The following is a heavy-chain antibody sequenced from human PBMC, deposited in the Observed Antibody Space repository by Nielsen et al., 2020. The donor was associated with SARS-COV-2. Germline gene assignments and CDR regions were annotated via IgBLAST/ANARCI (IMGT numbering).Heavy chain of an antibody. CDR2: INPSGGST. D-gene: IGHD1-14*01. J-gene: IGHJ6*03. CDR3: AADRPDITHSIAFYYMDV. Sequence: ASVKVSCKASGYTFTSYYMHWVRQAPGQGLEWMGIINPSGGSTSYAQKFQGRVTITADESTSTAYMELSSLRSEDTAVYYCAADRPDITHSIAFYYMDVWGKGTTVTVSS. V-gene: IGHV1-46*01. CDR1: GYTFTSYY.